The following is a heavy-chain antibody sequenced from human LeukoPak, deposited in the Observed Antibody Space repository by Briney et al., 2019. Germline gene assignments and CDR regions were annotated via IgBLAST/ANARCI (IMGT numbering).Heavy chain of an antibody. CDR2: IIPIFGTA. Sequence: GASVKVSCKASGGTFSSYAISWVRQAPGQGLEWMGGIIPIFGTANYAQKFQGRVTITADESTSTAYMELSSLRSEDTAVYYCGRDKLDNLNDQDGDYWGQGTLVTVSS. CDR1: GGTFSSYA. D-gene: IGHD1-20*01. V-gene: IGHV1-69*13. CDR3: GRDKLDNLNDQDGDY. J-gene: IGHJ4*02.